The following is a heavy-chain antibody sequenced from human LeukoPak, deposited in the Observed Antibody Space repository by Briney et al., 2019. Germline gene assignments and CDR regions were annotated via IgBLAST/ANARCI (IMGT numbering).Heavy chain of an antibody. CDR2: ISSSSSYI. J-gene: IGHJ3*02. V-gene: IGHV3-21*01. Sequence: PGGSLRLSCAASGFTFSSYGMNWVRQAPGKGLEWVSSISSSSSYIYYADSVKGRFTISRDNAKNSLYLQMNSLRAEDTAVYYCARGGTTVVPRIDDAFDIWGQGTMVTVSS. D-gene: IGHD4-23*01. CDR1: GFTFSSYG. CDR3: ARGGTTVVPRIDDAFDI.